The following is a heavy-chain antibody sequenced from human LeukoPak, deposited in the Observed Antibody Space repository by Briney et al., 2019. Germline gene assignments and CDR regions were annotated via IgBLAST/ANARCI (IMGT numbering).Heavy chain of an antibody. Sequence: LRGSLRLSCAPSGFTLSSYWMHWVCQAPGQGWVWVSRINSDGRITPYADSVKGRFTISRDNAKHTLYLQMNSLRAEDTAVYYCARGRYYAMDVWGQGTTVTVSS. CDR2: INSDGRIT. CDR1: GFTLSSYW. V-gene: IGHV3-74*03. CDR3: ARGRYYAMDV. J-gene: IGHJ6*02.